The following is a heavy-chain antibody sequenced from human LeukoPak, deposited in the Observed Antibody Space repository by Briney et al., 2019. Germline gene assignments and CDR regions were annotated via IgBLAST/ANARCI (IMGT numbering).Heavy chain of an antibody. Sequence: GASVKVSCKASGGTFSSYAISWVRQAPGQGLEWMGGIIPIFGTANYAQKFQGRVTITTDESTSTAYMELSSLRSEDTAVYYCASLGRSYYFDYWGQGTLVTVSS. J-gene: IGHJ4*02. D-gene: IGHD3-16*01. CDR3: ASLGRSYYFDY. CDR2: IIPIFGTA. CDR1: GGTFSSYA. V-gene: IGHV1-69*05.